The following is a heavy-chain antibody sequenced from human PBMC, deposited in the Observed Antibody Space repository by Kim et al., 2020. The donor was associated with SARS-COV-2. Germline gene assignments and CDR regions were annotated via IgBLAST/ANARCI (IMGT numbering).Heavy chain of an antibody. Sequence: GGSLSLSCAASGFTFSSYAMSWVRQAPGKGLEWVSAMSGSGGSTYYADSVKGRFTISRDNSKNTLYLQMNSLRAEDTAVYYCAKSGLWFGELSPLYFDYWGQGPLVTVSS. D-gene: IGHD3-10*01. CDR1: GFTFSSYA. CDR3: AKSGLWFGELSPLYFDY. V-gene: IGHV3-23*01. J-gene: IGHJ4*02. CDR2: MSGSGGST.